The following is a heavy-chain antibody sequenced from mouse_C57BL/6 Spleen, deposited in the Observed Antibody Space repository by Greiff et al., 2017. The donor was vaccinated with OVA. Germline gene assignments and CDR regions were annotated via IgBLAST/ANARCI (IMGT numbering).Heavy chain of an antibody. Sequence: QVQLKQSGAELVRPGTSVKVSCKASGYAFTNYLIEWVKQRPGQGLEWIGVINPGSGGTNYNEKFKGKATLTADKSSSTAYMQLSSLTSEDSAVYFCARSDCDGSYFDVWGTGTTVTVSS. V-gene: IGHV1-54*01. CDR2: INPGSGGT. D-gene: IGHD2-3*01. CDR1: GYAFTNYL. J-gene: IGHJ1*03. CDR3: ARSDCDGSYFDV.